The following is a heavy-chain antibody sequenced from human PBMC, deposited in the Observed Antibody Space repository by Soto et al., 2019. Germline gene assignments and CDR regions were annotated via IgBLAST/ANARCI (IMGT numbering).Heavy chain of an antibody. CDR1: GSTFTSYG. Sequence: ASVKVSCKASGSTFTSYGISWVRQAPGQGLEWMGWISAYNGNTNYAQKLQGRVTMTTDTSTSTAYMELRSLRSDDTAVYYCARDMVGYCSGGSCYSSFDPWGQGTLVTVSS. CDR3: ARDMVGYCSGGSCYSSFDP. J-gene: IGHJ5*02. V-gene: IGHV1-18*01. D-gene: IGHD2-15*01. CDR2: ISAYNGNT.